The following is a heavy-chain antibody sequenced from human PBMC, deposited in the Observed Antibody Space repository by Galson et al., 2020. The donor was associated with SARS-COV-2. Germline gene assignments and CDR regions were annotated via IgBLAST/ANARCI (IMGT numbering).Heavy chain of an antibody. J-gene: IGHJ4*02. Sequence: GGSLRLSCAASGFTFSSYSMNWVRQAPGKGLEWVSYISSSSSTIYYADSVKGRFTISRDNAKNSLYLQMNSLRAEDTAVYYCARDIHGYYDSSESPLDYWGQGTLVTVSS. V-gene: IGHV3-48*04. CDR2: ISSSSSTI. D-gene: IGHD3-22*01. CDR3: ARDIHGYYDSSESPLDY. CDR1: GFTFSSYS.